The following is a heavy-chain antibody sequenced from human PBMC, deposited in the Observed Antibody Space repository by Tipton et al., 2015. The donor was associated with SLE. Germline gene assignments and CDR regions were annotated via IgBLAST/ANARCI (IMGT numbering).Heavy chain of an antibody. J-gene: IGHJ5*02. CDR1: GGSISSHY. V-gene: IGHV4-59*11. Sequence: TLSLTCTVSGGSISSHYWSWIRQPPGKGLEWIGYIYYSGSTNYNPSLKSRVTISGDTSKNQFSLRLSSVTAADTAVYYCASVAAAGSSSWFDPWGQGTLVTVSS. CDR2: IYYSGST. D-gene: IGHD6-13*01. CDR3: ASVAAAGSSSWFDP.